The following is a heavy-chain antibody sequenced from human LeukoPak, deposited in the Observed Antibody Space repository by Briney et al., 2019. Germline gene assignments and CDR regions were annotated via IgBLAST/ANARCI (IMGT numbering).Heavy chain of an antibody. D-gene: IGHD5-18*01. V-gene: IGHV3-74*01. CDR1: GFTLSTYW. Sequence: PGGSLRLSCAASGFTLSTYWMHWVRQGPGKGLVWVSRVNGDGTTTTYADSVEGRFTISRDNAKNTLYLQMNSLRAEDTAVYYCARGPRYSFGSAFGYWGQGALVTVSS. CDR2: VNGDGTTT. CDR3: ARGPRYSFGSAFGY. J-gene: IGHJ4*02.